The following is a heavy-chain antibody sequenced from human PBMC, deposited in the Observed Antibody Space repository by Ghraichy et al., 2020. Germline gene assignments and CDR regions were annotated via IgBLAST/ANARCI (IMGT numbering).Heavy chain of an antibody. V-gene: IGHV3-23*01. D-gene: IGHD6-19*01. J-gene: IGHJ4*03. Sequence: GSLNISCAASGFTFSSYAMSWVRQAPGKGLEWVSAIGGSSGNTYYADSVMGRFTISRDNSKNTLYLQMNSLRAEDTAVFYCVKDRGPSGSFDYWGQGTLVTVSS. CDR3: VKDRGPSGSFDY. CDR2: IGGSSGNT. CDR1: GFTFSSYA.